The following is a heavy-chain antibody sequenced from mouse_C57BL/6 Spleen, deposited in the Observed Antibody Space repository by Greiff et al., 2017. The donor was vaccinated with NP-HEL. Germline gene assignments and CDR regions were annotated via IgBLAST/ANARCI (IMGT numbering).Heavy chain of an antibody. J-gene: IGHJ2*01. Sequence: QVQLKESGAELVRPGTSVKVSCKASGYAFTNYLIEWVKQRPGQGLEWIGVINPGSGGTNYNEKFKGKATLTADKSSSTAYMQLSSLTSEDSAVYFCARGDGNYVSFDYWGQGTTLTVSS. CDR1: GYAFTNYL. CDR3: ARGDGNYVSFDY. V-gene: IGHV1-54*01. D-gene: IGHD2-1*01. CDR2: INPGSGGT.